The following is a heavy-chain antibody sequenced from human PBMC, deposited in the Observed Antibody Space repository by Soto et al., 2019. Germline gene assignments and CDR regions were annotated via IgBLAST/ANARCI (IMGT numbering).Heavy chain of an antibody. CDR3: AARGGGGNWFDP. V-gene: IGHV1-58*01. J-gene: IGHJ5*02. CDR2: IVVGSGNT. CDR1: GFTFTSSA. D-gene: IGHD3-10*01. Sequence: VASVKVSCKASGFTFTSSAVQWVRQARGQRLEWIGWIVVGSGNTNYAQKFQERVTITRDMSTSTAYMELSSLRSEDTAVYYCAARGGGGNWFDPWGQGTLVTVSS.